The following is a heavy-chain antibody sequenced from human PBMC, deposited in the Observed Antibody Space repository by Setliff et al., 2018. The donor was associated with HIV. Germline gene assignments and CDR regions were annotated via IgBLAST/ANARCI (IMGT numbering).Heavy chain of an antibody. CDR2: IYYSGGT. CDR1: GGSLSSSSYY. V-gene: IGHV4-39*07. J-gene: IGHJ3*02. D-gene: IGHD3-3*01. Sequence: SETLSLTCAVSGGSLSSSSYYWGWIRQPPGKGLEWIGSIYYSGGTYYNPSLKSRVTISVDTSKNQFSLKLSSVTAADTAIYYCARVPRITTLRNAFDIWGQGTMVTVSS. CDR3: ARVPRITTLRNAFDI.